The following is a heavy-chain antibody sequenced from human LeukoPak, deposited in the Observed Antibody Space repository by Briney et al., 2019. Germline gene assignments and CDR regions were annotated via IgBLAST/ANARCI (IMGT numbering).Heavy chain of an antibody. D-gene: IGHD2-8*01. CDR1: GGSFSGYY. V-gene: IGHV4-34*01. CDR2: INHSGST. Sequence: SETLSLTCAVYGGSFSGYYWSWIRQPPGKGLEWIGEINHSGSTNYNPSLKSRVTISVDRSKNQFSLKLSSVTAADTAVYYCARDSTSPYCTNGVCSIDYWGQGTLVTVSS. J-gene: IGHJ4*02. CDR3: ARDSTSPYCTNGVCSIDY.